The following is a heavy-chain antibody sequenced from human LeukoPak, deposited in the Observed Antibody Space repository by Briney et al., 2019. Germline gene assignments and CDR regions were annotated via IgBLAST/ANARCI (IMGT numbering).Heavy chain of an antibody. Sequence: SETLSLTCTVSGGSISSYYWSWIRQPPGKGLEWIGYIYYCGSTNYNPSLKSRVTISVDTSKNQFSLKLSSVTAADTAVYYCARVVADYVWGSYRRNWFDPWGQGTLVTVSS. D-gene: IGHD3-16*02. CDR2: IYYCGST. V-gene: IGHV4-59*01. CDR3: ARVVADYVWGSYRRNWFDP. J-gene: IGHJ5*02. CDR1: GGSISSYY.